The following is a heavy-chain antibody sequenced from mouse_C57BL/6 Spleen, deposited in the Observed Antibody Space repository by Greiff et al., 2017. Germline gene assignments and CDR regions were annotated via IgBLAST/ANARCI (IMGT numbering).Heavy chain of an antibody. CDR1: GFSLTSYG. CDR3: ARAYYSNTGAMDY. CDR2: IWSDGST. D-gene: IGHD2-5*01. V-gene: IGHV2-6*03. J-gene: IGHJ4*01. Sequence: QVQLKESGPGLVAPSQSLSITCTVSGFSLTSYGVHWVRQPPGKGLEWLVVIWSDGSTTYNSALKSRLSISKDNSKSQVFLKMNSLQTDDTAMYYCARAYYSNTGAMDYWGQGTSVTVSS.